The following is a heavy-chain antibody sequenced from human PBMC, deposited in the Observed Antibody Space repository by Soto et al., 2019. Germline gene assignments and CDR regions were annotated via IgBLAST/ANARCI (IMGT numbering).Heavy chain of an antibody. J-gene: IGHJ6*02. D-gene: IGHD5-12*01. Sequence: GGSLRLSCAASGFTVSSNYMSWVRQAPGKGLEWVSVIYSGGSTYYADSVKGRFTISRDNSKNALYLQMNSLRAEDTAVYYCARDGGHGYNHLYYGMDVWGQGTTVTVSS. V-gene: IGHV3-53*01. CDR2: IYSGGST. CDR3: ARDGGHGYNHLYYGMDV. CDR1: GFTVSSNY.